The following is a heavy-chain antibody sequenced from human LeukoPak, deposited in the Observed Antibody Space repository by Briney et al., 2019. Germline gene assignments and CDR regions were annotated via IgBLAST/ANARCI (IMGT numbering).Heavy chain of an antibody. Sequence: PGGSLRLSCAASGFTFSSYGMSWVRQAPGKGLEWVSAISGSGGSTYYADSVKGRFTISRDNSKNTLYLQMNSLRAEDTAVYYCAKTFIWPPVVAATGYFDYWGQGILVTVSS. CDR1: GFTFSSYG. CDR3: AKTFIWPPVVAATGYFDY. D-gene: IGHD2-15*01. V-gene: IGHV3-23*01. CDR2: ISGSGGST. J-gene: IGHJ4*02.